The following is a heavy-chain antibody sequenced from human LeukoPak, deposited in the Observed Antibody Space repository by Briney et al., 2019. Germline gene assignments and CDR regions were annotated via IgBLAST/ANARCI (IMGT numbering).Heavy chain of an antibody. Sequence: ASVKVSCKASGYTFTGYCMHWVRQAPGQGLERMGWINPNSGGTNYAQKFQGRVTMTRDTSISTAYMELSRLRSDDTAVYYCARSIAARPYYFDYWGQGTLVTVSS. CDR3: ARSIAARPYYFDY. V-gene: IGHV1-2*02. CDR2: INPNSGGT. CDR1: GYTFTGYC. D-gene: IGHD6-6*01. J-gene: IGHJ4*02.